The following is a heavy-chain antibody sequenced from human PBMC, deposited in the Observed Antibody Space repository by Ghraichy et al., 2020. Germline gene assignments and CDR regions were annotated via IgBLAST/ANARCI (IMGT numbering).Heavy chain of an antibody. Sequence: GESLNISCAASGFTFSSYAMSWVRQAPGKGLEWVSAISGSGGSTYYADSVKGRFTISRDNSKNTLYLQMNSLRAEDTAVYYCAKGSGWPTVTGRFDPWGQGTLVTVSS. CDR2: ISGSGGST. J-gene: IGHJ5*02. CDR3: AKGSGWPTVTGRFDP. V-gene: IGHV3-23*01. D-gene: IGHD5-18*01. CDR1: GFTFSSYA.